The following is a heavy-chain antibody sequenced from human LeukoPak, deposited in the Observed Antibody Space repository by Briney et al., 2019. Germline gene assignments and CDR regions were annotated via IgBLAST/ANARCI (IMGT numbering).Heavy chain of an antibody. D-gene: IGHD2-2*02. CDR1: GFTFDDYA. CDR3: AKDLSYLADLYCRGVAFDI. Sequence: SLSLSCAASGFTFDDYAMHWVRPAPGKGLEWVSGISWNSGSICYADSVKGRFTISRDNAKNSLYLQMNSLRAEDTAWYYCAKDLSYLADLYCRGVAFDIWGQGTMVSVSS. CDR2: ISWNSGSI. V-gene: IGHV3-9*01. J-gene: IGHJ3*02.